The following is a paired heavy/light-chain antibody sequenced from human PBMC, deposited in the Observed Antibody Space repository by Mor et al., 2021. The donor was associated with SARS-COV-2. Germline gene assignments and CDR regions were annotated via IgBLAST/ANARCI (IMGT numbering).Light chain of an antibody. Sequence: EIVMTQSPVTLYVSPGERATLSCRASQNVDTDLAWYQQKPGQSPRLLIYSSGSRAAGIPDRFSGSGSGTEFTLTISSLRSEDFAVYYCQQYKSWPPFTFGQGTKVEIK. CDR2: SSG. J-gene: IGKJ2*01. CDR1: QNVDTD. CDR3: QQYKSWPPFT. V-gene: IGKV3-15*01.
Heavy chain of an antibody. Sequence: EVRLTESGGASVQPGGSLRVTCAASGFTFSSYDMNWVRQAPGRGPEWVAYINHYGGEIKYADSVRGRFSVSRDNAKNLMYLQMDSLREEDTAFYYCARVEGFRGAYNDHWGQGTLVGVSS. CDR3: ARVEGFRGAYNDH. V-gene: IGHV3-48*03. J-gene: IGHJ4*02. CDR2: INHYGGEI. D-gene: IGHD1-1*01. CDR1: GFTFSSYD.